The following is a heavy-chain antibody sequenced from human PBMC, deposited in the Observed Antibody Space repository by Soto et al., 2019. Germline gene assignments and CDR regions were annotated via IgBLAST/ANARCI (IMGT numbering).Heavy chain of an antibody. V-gene: IGHV1-2*04. CDR1: GYSFTDYH. D-gene: IGHD2-8*01. CDR2: INPKSGGT. CDR3: ARGDSTDCSNGVCSFFYNNDIDV. J-gene: IGHJ6*02. Sequence: QVQLVQSGAEVKKPGASVKVSCKASGYSFTDYHIHWVRQAPGQGLEWLGRINPKSGGTSTAQKFQGWVTMTTDTSISTASMELTRLTSDDTAIYYCARGDSTDCSNGVCSFFYNNDIDVWGQGTTVTVSS.